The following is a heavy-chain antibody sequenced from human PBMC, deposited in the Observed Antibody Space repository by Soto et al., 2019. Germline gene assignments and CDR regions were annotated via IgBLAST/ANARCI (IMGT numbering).Heavy chain of an antibody. J-gene: IGHJ6*03. V-gene: IGHV2-5*02. CDR1: GFSLSTSGVG. D-gene: IGHD3-10*01. CDR3: AHSLVRSGSYYNAPHYYYYMDV. CDR2: IYWDDDK. Sequence: SGPTLVKPTQTLTLTCTFSGFSLSTSGVGVGWIRQPPGKALEWLALIYWDDDKRYSPSLKSRLTITKDTSKNQVVLTMTNMDPVDTATYYCAHSLVRSGSYYNAPHYYYYMDVWGKGTTVTVSS.